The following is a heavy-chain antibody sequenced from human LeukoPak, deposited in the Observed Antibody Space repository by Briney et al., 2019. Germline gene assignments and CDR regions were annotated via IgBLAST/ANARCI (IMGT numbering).Heavy chain of an antibody. V-gene: IGHV4-61*08. CDR1: GGSINTGGYY. Sequence: PSETLSLICNVSGGSINTGGYYWSWLRQSPEKGLEWIGYVSYTGRTDYHPSLRGRATISHDTSKNQFSLSLTSVTTADTAVYFCARAPLGGGSLLDYFAFWGEGALVSVSS. CDR2: VSYTGRT. CDR3: ARAPLGGGSLLDYFAF. J-gene: IGHJ4*02. D-gene: IGHD3-16*01.